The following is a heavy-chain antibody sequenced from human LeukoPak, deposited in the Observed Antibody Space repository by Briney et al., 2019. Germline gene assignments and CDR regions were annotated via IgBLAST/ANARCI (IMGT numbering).Heavy chain of an antibody. CDR1: GFTLSNYG. V-gene: IGHV3-30*02. CDR3: AKSGSSDIWNGP. D-gene: IGHD1-20*01. J-gene: IGHJ5*02. Sequence: GGPLRLSCTASGFTLSNYGMHWVRQAPGMGLECVSFSRSGGSDQKYIDSVKGRFTISRDNSKNTVYLQMSSLRAEDTAVYYCAKSGSSDIWNGPWGQGTLVTVSS. CDR2: SRSGGSDQ.